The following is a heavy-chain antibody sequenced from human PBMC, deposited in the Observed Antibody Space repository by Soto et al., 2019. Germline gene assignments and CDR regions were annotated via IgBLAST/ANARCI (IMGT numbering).Heavy chain of an antibody. CDR1: GFTFSTYA. V-gene: IGHV3-64D*06. J-gene: IGHJ5*02. CDR3: VRDRGSFGTSSFAT. CDR2: ISSNGGST. D-gene: IGHD3-16*01. Sequence: GGSLRLSCSASGFTFSTYAMHWVRQAPGKGLEYISGISSNGGSTYYADSVKGRFTNSRDNSKNTLYLQLSSLRAEDTAVYYWVRDRGSFGTSSFATWGLG.